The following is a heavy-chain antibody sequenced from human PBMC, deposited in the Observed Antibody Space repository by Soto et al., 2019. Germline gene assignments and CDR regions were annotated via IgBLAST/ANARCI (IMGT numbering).Heavy chain of an antibody. CDR3: ARQYYYGSGSLDGMDV. V-gene: IGHV4-39*01. D-gene: IGHD3-10*01. J-gene: IGHJ6*02. Sequence: PSETLSLTCTVSGGSISSSSYYWGWIRQPPGKGLEWIGSIYYSGSTYYNPSLKSRVTISVGTSKNQFSLKLSSVTAADTAVYYCARQYYYGSGSLDGMDVWGQGTTVTVSS. CDR1: GGSISSSSYY. CDR2: IYYSGST.